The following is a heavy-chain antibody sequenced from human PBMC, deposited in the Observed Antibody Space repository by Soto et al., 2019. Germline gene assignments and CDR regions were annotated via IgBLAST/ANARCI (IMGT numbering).Heavy chain of an antibody. V-gene: IGHV4-39*02. CDR3: ARVGPWVPYYYDSSPYTFENWFGP. Sequence: SETLSLTCTVSGGSISSGGYYWSWIRQHPGKGLEWIGSIYHGGSTYYNPSLNSRVTLSIDMTNNHVSLILNSVTAADTAVYYCARVGPWVPYYYDSSPYTFENWFGPWGQGTLVTVSS. J-gene: IGHJ5*02. CDR1: GGSISSGGYY. D-gene: IGHD3-22*01. CDR2: IYHGGST.